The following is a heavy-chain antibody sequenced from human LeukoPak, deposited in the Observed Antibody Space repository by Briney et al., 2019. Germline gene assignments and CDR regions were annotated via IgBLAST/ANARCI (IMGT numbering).Heavy chain of an antibody. CDR3: ARDGYYYDSSGYTDQVIDY. CDR1: GFTFSSYE. D-gene: IGHD3-22*01. J-gene: IGHJ4*02. CDR2: ISSSGSTI. Sequence: PGGSLRLSCAASGFTFSSYEMNWVRQAPGKGLEWVSYISSSGSTIYHADSVKGRFTISRDNAKNSLYLQMNSLRAEDTAVYYCARDGYYYDSSGYTDQVIDYWGQGTLVTVSS. V-gene: IGHV3-48*03.